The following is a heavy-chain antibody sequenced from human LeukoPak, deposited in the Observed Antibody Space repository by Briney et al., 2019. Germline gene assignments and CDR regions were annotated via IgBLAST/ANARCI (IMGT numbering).Heavy chain of an antibody. J-gene: IGHJ4*02. CDR1: GFTFSSYW. Sequence: GGSLRLSCAASGFTFSSYWMSWVRQAPGKGLEWVANIKQDGSEKYYVDSVEGRFTISRDNAKNSLYLQMNSLRAEDTAVYYCARIPGIAAAGIDYWGQGTLVTVSS. CDR2: IKQDGSEK. V-gene: IGHV3-7*03. CDR3: ARIPGIAAAGIDY. D-gene: IGHD6-13*01.